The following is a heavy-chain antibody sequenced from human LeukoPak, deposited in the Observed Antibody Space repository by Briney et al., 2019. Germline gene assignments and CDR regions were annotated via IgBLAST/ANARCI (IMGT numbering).Heavy chain of an antibody. CDR1: GYIFTAYH. D-gene: IGHD3-10*01. CDR3: ASRPSELTEFSFGD. CDR2: INPYSGGT. J-gene: IGHJ4*02. V-gene: IGHV1-2*06. Sequence: ASVKVSCKASGYIFTAYHIHLVRQAPGQGLEWMGRINPYSGGTDYALKFQGTVTMTRDASISTAYMELSRLRYDDTAIYYCASRPSELTEFSFGDWGQGTLVTVSS.